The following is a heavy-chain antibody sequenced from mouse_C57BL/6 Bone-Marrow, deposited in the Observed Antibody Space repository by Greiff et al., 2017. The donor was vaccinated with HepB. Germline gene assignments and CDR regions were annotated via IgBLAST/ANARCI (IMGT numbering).Heavy chain of an antibody. CDR3: ARGRTGFAY. V-gene: IGHV5-6-3*01. D-gene: IGHD4-1*01. J-gene: IGHJ3*01. Sequence: EVQLVESGGGLVQPGGSLKLSCAASGFTFSSYGMSWVRQTPDKRLELVATINSNGGSTYYPDSVKGRFTISRDNAKNTLYLRMSSLKSEDTAMYYCARGRTGFAYWGQGTRVTVSA. CDR2: INSNGGST. CDR1: GFTFSSYG.